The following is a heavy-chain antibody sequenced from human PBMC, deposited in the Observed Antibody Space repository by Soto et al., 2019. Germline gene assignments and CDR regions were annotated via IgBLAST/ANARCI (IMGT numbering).Heavy chain of an antibody. CDR1: GFTFSNYA. D-gene: IGHD6-6*01. V-gene: IGHV3-23*01. J-gene: IGHJ4*02. CDR3: AKASGSSSLLGFDH. Sequence: GGSLRLSCAVSGFTFSNYAMSWVRQAPWKGLEWVSAISGSGGSTYYADSVKGRFTISRDNSRDTLFLQMNSLRAEDTAVYYCAKASGSSSLLGFDHWGQGTLVTVSS. CDR2: ISGSGGST.